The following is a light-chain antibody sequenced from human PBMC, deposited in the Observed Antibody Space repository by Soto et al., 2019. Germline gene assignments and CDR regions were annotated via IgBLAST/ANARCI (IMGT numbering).Light chain of an antibody. J-gene: IGLJ3*02. V-gene: IGLV1-40*01. CDR1: SSNLGAGYD. Sequence: VLTQPPSVSGAPGQRVTISCTGNSSNLGAGYDVHWYQQLPGAAPKLVIFGNRNRPSGVPERFSGSRSGTSASLAITGLQTEDEADYYCQAYDYSLTASVFGGGTQLTVL. CDR2: GNR. CDR3: QAYDYSLTASV.